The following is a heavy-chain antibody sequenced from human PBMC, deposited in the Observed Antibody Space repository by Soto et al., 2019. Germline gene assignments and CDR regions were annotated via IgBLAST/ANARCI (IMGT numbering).Heavy chain of an antibody. V-gene: IGHV4-59*01. J-gene: IGHJ5*02. CDR1: GGSISSYY. Sequence: KSSETLSLTCTVSGGSISSYYWSWIRQPPGKGLEWIGYIYYSGSTNYNPSLKSRVTISVDTSKNQFSLKLSSVTAADTAVYYCARGEVAPWNNWFDPWGQGTLVTVS. CDR2: IYYSGST. CDR3: ARGEVAPWNNWFDP. D-gene: IGHD1-1*01.